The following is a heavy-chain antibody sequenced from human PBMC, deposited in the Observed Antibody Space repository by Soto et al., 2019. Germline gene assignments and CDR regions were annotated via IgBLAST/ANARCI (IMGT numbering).Heavy chain of an antibody. Sequence: EVQMVESGGGLVEPGRSLRLSCAASGFIFDDYALHWVRQAPGKGLEWVSGINWNSGTRGYADSVKGRFTSSRDNAKNSLYLQMNSLRAEATAFYYCSKGYTSGWVDGMDVWGQGTTVTVSS. D-gene: IGHD6-19*01. J-gene: IGHJ6*02. CDR2: INWNSGTR. CDR3: SKGYTSGWVDGMDV. CDR1: GFIFDDYA. V-gene: IGHV3-9*01.